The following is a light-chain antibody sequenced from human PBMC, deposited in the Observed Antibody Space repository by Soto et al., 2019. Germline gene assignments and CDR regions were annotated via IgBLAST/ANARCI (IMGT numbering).Light chain of an antibody. J-gene: IGLJ2*01. CDR2: WSN. CDR1: SSNIGRNY. CDR3: ATWDDSLRGVL. V-gene: IGLV1-47*01. Sequence: QSVLTQPPSASGTPGQRVTISCSGFSSNIGRNYVFWYQQLPGTAPKLLIYWSNQRPSGVPDRFSGSKSGTSASLAISGLRPEDEADYFCATWDDSLRGVLIGGGTKLTVL.